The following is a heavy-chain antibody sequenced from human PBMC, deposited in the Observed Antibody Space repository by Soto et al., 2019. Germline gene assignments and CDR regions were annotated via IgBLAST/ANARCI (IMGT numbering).Heavy chain of an antibody. CDR3: AKVQPNEADWNDVPYYFDY. CDR2: ISDSGDKT. V-gene: IGHV3-23*01. J-gene: IGHJ4*02. Sequence: PGSSLRLSCSASGFTFSSYAMSWVRLAPGTGLEWVPGISDSGDKTYYADSVKGRFTISRDSSKNTLYLQMNSLRAEEKAVYYCAKVQPNEADWNDVPYYFDYWAQGTLVTVSS. CDR1: GFTFSSYA. D-gene: IGHD1-1*01.